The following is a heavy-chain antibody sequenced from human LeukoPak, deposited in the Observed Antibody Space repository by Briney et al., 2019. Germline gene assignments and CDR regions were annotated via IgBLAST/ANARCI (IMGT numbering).Heavy chain of an antibody. CDR1: GGSISSYY. CDR3: ARGGSYYTTYYFDY. D-gene: IGHD1-26*01. J-gene: IGHJ4*02. CDR2: IYYSGST. V-gene: IGHV4-59*01. Sequence: SETLSLTCTVSGGSISSYYWSWIRQPPGKGLEWIGYIYYSGSTNYNPSLKSRVTISVDTSKNQFSLKLSSVTAADTAVYYCARGGSYYTTYYFDYWGQGTLVTVSS.